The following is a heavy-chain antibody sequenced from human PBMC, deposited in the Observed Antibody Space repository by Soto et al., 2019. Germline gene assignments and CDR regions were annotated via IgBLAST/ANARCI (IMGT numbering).Heavy chain of an antibody. D-gene: IGHD1-1*01. J-gene: IGHJ4*02. CDR2: IHYTGGS. Sequence: SETLSLTCTVSGGSVSGYYWSWIRQPPGKGLEWIAYIHYTGGSNSNPSLESRVTMSVDTSKNQFSLKLSSVTAADTAVYYCARHSNEYRKSLDYWGKGTLVTVSS. V-gene: IGHV4-59*08. CDR3: ARHSNEYRKSLDY. CDR1: GGSVSGYY.